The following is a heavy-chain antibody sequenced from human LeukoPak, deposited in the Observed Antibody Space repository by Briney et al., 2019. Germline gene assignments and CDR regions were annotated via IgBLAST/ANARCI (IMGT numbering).Heavy chain of an antibody. J-gene: IGHJ6*02. CDR2: IYYSGST. CDR3: ARGVGLWFGRPPKYYYYGMDV. CDR1: GGSISGYH. Sequence: SESLSLTCTVSGGSISGYHWSWIRQPPGKGLEWIGYIYYSGSTKYNPSLKSRVTMSVDTSKSQFSLNLSSVTAADTALYYCARGVGLWFGRPPKYYYYGMDVWGQGTTVTVSS. D-gene: IGHD3-10*01. V-gene: IGHV4-59*01.